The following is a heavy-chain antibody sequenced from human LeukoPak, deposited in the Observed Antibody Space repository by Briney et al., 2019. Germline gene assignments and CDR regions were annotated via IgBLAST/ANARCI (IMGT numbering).Heavy chain of an antibody. J-gene: IGHJ4*02. Sequence: ASVKVSCKASGYTLTGYYLHWVRQAPGQGLEWMGWINPNSGGTNYAQKFQGRVTMTRDPPISTAYMELSRLRSDDTAFYYCARDSAQALYYYDSGGYYYFDYWGQGTLVTVSS. D-gene: IGHD3-22*01. CDR1: GYTLTGYY. V-gene: IGHV1-2*02. CDR2: INPNSGGT. CDR3: ARDSAQALYYYDSGGYYYFDY.